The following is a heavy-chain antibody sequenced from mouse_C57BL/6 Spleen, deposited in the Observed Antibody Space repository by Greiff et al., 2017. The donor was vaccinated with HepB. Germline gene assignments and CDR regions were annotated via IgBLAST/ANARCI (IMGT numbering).Heavy chain of an antibody. CDR2: IYPRSGNT. V-gene: IGHV1-81*01. CDR1: GYTFTSYG. D-gene: IGHD1-1*01. J-gene: IGHJ1*03. CDR3: ASTTVVATNWYFDV. Sequence: VQLVESGAELARPGASVKLSCKASGYTFTSYGISWVKQRTGQGLEWIGEIYPRSGNTYYNEKFKGKATLTADKSSSTAYMELRSLTSEDSAVYFCASTTVVATNWYFDVWGTGTTVTVSS.